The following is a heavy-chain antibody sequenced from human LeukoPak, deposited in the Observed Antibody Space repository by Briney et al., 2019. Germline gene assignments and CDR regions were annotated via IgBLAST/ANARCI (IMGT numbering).Heavy chain of an antibody. J-gene: IGHJ3*02. CDR3: ARSKLRGSGSYSAPRTTDAFDI. CDR1: GFTFSSYA. V-gene: IGHV3-30*04. D-gene: IGHD3-10*01. Sequence: PGGSLRLSCAASGFTFSSYAMHWVRQAPGKGLEWVAVISYDGSNKYYPDSVKGRFTISRDNSKNTLYLQMNSLRDEDTAVYYCARSKLRGSGSYSAPRTTDAFDIWGQGTLVTVSS. CDR2: ISYDGSNK.